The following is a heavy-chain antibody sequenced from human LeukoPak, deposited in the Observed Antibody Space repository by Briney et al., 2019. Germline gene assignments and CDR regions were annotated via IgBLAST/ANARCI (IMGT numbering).Heavy chain of an antibody. CDR3: ARGRALGYLSGGSCQTHFDY. V-gene: IGHV4-34*01. D-gene: IGHD2-15*01. CDR1: GGSFSGYY. Sequence: PSETLSLTCAVYGGSFSGYYWSWIRQPPGKGLEWIGEINHSGSTNYNPSLKSRVTISVDTSKNQFSLKLSSVTAADTAVYYCARGRALGYLSGGSCQTHFDYWGQGTLVTVSS. CDR2: INHSGST. J-gene: IGHJ4*02.